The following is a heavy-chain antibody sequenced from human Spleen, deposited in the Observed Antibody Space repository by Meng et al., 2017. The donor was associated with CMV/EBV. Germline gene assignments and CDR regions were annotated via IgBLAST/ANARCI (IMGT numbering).Heavy chain of an antibody. CDR2: ISGGAGST. Sequence: GESLKISCAASGFTFSHYAMSWVRQAPGKGLEWVSAISGGAGSTYYADSVKGRFTISRDNSKNTLSLQMNSLRAEDTAVYYCAKDITRSTTYYYYYGMDVWGQGTTVTVSS. D-gene: IGHD1-20*01. V-gene: IGHV3-23*01. CDR1: GFTFSHYA. J-gene: IGHJ6*02. CDR3: AKDITRSTTYYYYYGMDV.